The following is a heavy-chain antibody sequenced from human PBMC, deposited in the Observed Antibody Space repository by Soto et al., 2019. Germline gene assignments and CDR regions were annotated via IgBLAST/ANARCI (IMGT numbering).Heavy chain of an antibody. J-gene: IGHJ3*02. Sequence: GGSLRLACAASGFTFSSCAMIWVRQAPGKGLEWVSAISGSGGSTYYADSVKGRFTISRDNSKNTLYLQMNSLRAEDTAVYYCAKDLALCGGDCYPGDAFDSWGQGTMVPVS. V-gene: IGHV3-23*01. CDR2: ISGSGGST. D-gene: IGHD2-21*02. CDR1: GFTFSSCA. CDR3: AKDLALCGGDCYPGDAFDS.